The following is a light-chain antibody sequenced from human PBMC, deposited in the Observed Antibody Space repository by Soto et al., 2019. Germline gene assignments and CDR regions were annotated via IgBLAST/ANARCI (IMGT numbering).Light chain of an antibody. CDR1: QSLLHSQGVTY. V-gene: IGKV2D-29*01. Sequence: DIELTQTPVSLLVTLGQPATISCRAGQSLLHSQGVTYLHWYLQTSGQAPQLLIYEAFNRFPGVPDRFSGSGSGTEFTLKISRVEAEDVGFYYCMQSTQLPYTFGRGTRLEIK. CDR3: MQSTQLPYT. CDR2: EAF. J-gene: IGKJ2*01.